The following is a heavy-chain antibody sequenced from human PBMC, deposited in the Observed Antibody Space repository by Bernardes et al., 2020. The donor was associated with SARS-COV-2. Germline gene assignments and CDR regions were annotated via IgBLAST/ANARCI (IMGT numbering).Heavy chain of an antibody. V-gene: IGHV3-23*01. Sequence: GGSLRLSCAASGFGFSNYAMSWVRQAPGKGLEWVSVISGSGGTTYYSDSVKGRFTISSDNSQNMLYLHMSSLRAEDTAVYFCAKDLIAGTLGGLPQTFDFWGQGTLVTVSS. CDR3: AKDLIAGTLGGLPQTFDF. CDR2: ISGSGGTT. D-gene: IGHD3-16*01. CDR1: GFGFSNYA. J-gene: IGHJ4*02.